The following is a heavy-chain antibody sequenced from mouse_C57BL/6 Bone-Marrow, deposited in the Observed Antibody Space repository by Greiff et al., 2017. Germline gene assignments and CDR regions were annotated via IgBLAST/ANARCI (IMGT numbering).Heavy chain of an antibody. CDR2: LRSKSNNYAT. Sequence: EVKLMESGGGLVQPKGSLKLSCAASGFSFNTYAMHLVRHAPGKGLEWVSRLRSKSNNYATYYADSVKYRFNIARDDSESMLYLQMNNLKTEDTAMYYCVRDAAWFAYWGQGTLVTVSA. CDR1: GFSFNTYA. V-gene: IGHV10-1*01. CDR3: VRDAAWFAY. J-gene: IGHJ3*01.